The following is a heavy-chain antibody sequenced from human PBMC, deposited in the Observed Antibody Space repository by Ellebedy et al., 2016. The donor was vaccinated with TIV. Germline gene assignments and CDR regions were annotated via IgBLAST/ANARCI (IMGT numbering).Heavy chain of an antibody. CDR2: ISNSGGST. V-gene: IGHV3-23*01. D-gene: IGHD1-7*01. Sequence: GESLKISYAASGFTFTNYAMNWVRQAPGKGPEWVSGISNSGGSTYYADSVKGRFTISRDNPKNTLYLQMNSLRAEDTAVYYCAKDVSVGTTQSFYGMDVWGQGTTVTVSS. CDR3: AKDVSVGTTQSFYGMDV. J-gene: IGHJ6*02. CDR1: GFTFTNYA.